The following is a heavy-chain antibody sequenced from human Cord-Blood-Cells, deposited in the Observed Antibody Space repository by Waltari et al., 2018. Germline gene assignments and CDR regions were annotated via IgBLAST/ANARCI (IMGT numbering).Heavy chain of an antibody. CDR2: IVVGSGNT. D-gene: IGHD2-21*02. CDR3: AAFPHCGGDCYPNWFDP. CDR1: GFTFTSSA. V-gene: IGHV1-58*01. J-gene: IGHJ5*02. Sequence: QMQLVQSGPEVKKPGTSVKVSCKASGFTFTSSAVQWVRQARGQRLEWIGWIVVGSGNTNYAQKFQERVTITRDMSTSTAYMELSSLRSEDTAVYCCAAFPHCGGDCYPNWFDPWGQGTLVTVSS.